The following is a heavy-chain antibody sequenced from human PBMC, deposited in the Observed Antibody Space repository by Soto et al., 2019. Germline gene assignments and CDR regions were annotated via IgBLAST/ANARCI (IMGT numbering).Heavy chain of an antibody. D-gene: IGHD3-22*01. V-gene: IGHV4-61*08. J-gene: IGHJ4*02. CDR3: ARLGGYYQAFDQ. CDR2: IYYSGST. Sequence: PSETLSLTCAVSGGSISSGGYSWSWIRQPPGKGLEWIGYIYYSGSTNYNPSLKSRVTISVDTSKNQFSLKLSSVTAADTAVYYCARLGGYYQAFDQWGQGSLVTVSS. CDR1: GGSISSGGYS.